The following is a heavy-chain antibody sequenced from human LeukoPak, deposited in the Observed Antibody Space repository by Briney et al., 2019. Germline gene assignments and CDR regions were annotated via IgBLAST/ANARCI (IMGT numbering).Heavy chain of an antibody. D-gene: IGHD3-3*01. J-gene: IGHJ4*02. V-gene: IGHV3-21*01. CDR1: GFTFSSYS. CDR2: ISSSSSYI. CDR3: ARAPPMGYDFWSGYI. Sequence: GGSLRLSCAASGFTFSSYSMNWVRQAPGKGLEWVSSISSSSSYIYYADSVKGRFTISRDNAKNSLYLQMNSLRAEDTAVYYCARAPPMGYDFWSGYIWGQGTLVTVSS.